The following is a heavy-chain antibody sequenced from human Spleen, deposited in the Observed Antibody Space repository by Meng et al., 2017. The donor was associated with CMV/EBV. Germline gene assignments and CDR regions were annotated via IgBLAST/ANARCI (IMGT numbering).Heavy chain of an antibody. V-gene: IGHV1-2*02. CDR1: GSTFTGYY. CDR3: ARTYDIGRDRFDL. CDR2: INPDSGDT. J-gene: IGHJ5*02. Sequence: NAPGSTFTGYYSRWLRQAPRQGLEWVGWINPDSGDTNLAQKFQDRVTMTRDTTITTAYMVLSRVKYDDTAVYYCARTYDIGRDRFDLWGQGTLVTVSS. D-gene: IGHD3-9*01.